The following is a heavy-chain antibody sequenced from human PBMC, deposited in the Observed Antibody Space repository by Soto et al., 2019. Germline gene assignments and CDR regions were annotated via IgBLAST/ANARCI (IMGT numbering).Heavy chain of an antibody. CDR2: IYNGGIT. CDR1: GLSINSDY. V-gene: IGHV4-59*13. CDR3: APSTGWPGFDF. Sequence: SETLSLTCSSSGLSINSDYWSWLRQPPGKGLEWIGHIYNGGITKYNPSLTSRVIISVDMSKSQVSLKLASVTAADTAVYYCAPSTGWPGFDFWGQGLLVTVS. J-gene: IGHJ4*02. D-gene: IGHD2-2*01.